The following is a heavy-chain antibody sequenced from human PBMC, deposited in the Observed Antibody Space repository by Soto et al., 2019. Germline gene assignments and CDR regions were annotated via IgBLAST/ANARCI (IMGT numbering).Heavy chain of an antibody. D-gene: IGHD3-9*01. CDR2: IFWDDEK. Sequence: QIALKESGPTLVKPTQTLTLTCTFSGFSLSTTGVGVGWIRQPPGKALEWLALIFWDDEKRYSPSLKRRLTFTKDTSKNQVVLTMTNMDPVDTAKYYCASSTGYRIFDCWGQGTLVAVSS. V-gene: IGHV2-5*02. J-gene: IGHJ4*02. CDR3: ASSTGYRIFDC. CDR1: GFSLSTTGVG.